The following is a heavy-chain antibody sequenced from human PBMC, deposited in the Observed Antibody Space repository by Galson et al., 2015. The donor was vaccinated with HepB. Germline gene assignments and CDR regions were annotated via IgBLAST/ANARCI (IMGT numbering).Heavy chain of an antibody. CDR1: GFTFSSYS. V-gene: IGHV3-21*01. J-gene: IGHJ5*02. CDR3: ARGACGSYYCPWFDP. D-gene: IGHD1-26*01. CDR2: ISSSSSYI. Sequence: SLRLSCAASGFTFSSYSMNWVRQAPGKGLEWVSSISSSSSYIYYADSVKGRFTISRDNAKNSLYLQMNSLRAEDTAVYYCARGACGSYYCPWFDPWGQGTLVTVSS.